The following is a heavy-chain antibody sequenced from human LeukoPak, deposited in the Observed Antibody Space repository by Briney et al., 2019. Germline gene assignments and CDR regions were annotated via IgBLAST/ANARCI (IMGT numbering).Heavy chain of an antibody. Sequence: ASVKVSCKASGYTFTSYGISWVRQAPGQGLEWMGWISAYNGITNYAQKLQGRVTMTTDTSTSTAYMELRSLRSDDTAVYYCARDQPSFTYYYDRSFDYWGQGTLVTVSS. CDR3: ARDQPSFTYYYDRSFDY. V-gene: IGHV1-18*01. CDR1: GYTFTSYG. D-gene: IGHD3-22*01. J-gene: IGHJ4*02. CDR2: ISAYNGIT.